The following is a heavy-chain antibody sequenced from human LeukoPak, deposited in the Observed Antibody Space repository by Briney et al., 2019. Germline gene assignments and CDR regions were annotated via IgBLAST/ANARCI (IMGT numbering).Heavy chain of an antibody. D-gene: IGHD3-9*01. CDR3: ARISGHFDWLPIDAFDI. CDR1: GGTFSSYA. J-gene: IGHJ3*02. Sequence: SVKVSCKASGGTFSSYAISWVRQAPGQGLEWMGRIIPILGIANYAQKFQGRVTITADKSTSTAYMELSSLRSEDTAVYYCARISGHFDWLPIDAFDIWGQGTMVTVSS. V-gene: IGHV1-69*04. CDR2: IIPILGIA.